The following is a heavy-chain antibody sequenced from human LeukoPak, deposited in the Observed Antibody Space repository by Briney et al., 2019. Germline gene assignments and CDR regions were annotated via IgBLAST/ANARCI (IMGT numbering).Heavy chain of an antibody. J-gene: IGHJ4*02. CDR2: LYYGGNT. V-gene: IGHV4-61*03. CDR3: ARGLSTGREDYFDY. D-gene: IGHD1-1*01. CDR1: GASVSDGSYY. Sequence: SETLSLTCSVSGASVSDGSYYWSWIRQPPGKGLEWIGYLYYGGNTNYSPSLSGRVSTSIDTSKNHFSLNLTSVTAADTAVYYCARGLSTGREDYFDYWGQGTLVSVSS.